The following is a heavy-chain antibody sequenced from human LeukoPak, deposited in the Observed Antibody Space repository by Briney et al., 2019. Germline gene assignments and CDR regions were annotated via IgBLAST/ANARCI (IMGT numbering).Heavy chain of an antibody. J-gene: IGHJ4*02. CDR2: ISGSGGST. CDR3: AKARSSTVTTSFDY. V-gene: IGHV3-23*01. CDR1: GFTFSSFA. Sequence: GGSLRLSCAASGFTFSSFAMTWVRQAPGEGLEWVSTISGSGGSTYYADSVKGRFTISRDNSKNTLYLQMNSLRAEDTAVYYCAKARSSTVTTSFDYWGQGTLVTVSS. D-gene: IGHD4-17*01.